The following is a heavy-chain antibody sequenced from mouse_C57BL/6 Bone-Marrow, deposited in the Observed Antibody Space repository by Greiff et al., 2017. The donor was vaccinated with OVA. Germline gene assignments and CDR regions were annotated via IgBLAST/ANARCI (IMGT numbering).Heavy chain of an antibody. CDR2: ISNGGGST. J-gene: IGHJ4*01. CDR3: ARLDAMDY. CDR1: GFTFSDFY. Sequence: EVHLAESGGGLVQPGGSLKLSCAASGFTFSDFYMYWIRQTPEKRLEWVAYISNGGGSTYYPDTVKGRFTISRDNAKNTLYLQMSRLKSEDTAMYYCARLDAMDYWGQGTSVTVSS. V-gene: IGHV5-12*01.